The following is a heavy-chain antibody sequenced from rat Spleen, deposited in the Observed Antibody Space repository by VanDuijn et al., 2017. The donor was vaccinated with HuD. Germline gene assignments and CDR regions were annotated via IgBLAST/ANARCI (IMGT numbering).Heavy chain of an antibody. J-gene: IGHJ2*01. CDR2: IWIDGNT. CDR3: ARDRTGPWDY. Sequence: QVQLKASGPGLVQPSQTLSLTCTVSGFSLTSYHVSWVRQPPGKGLEWMGVIWIDGNTAYNSLLKSRLTISRDTSKNQVFLKMNSLQTEDTATYYCARDRTGPWDYWGQGVMVTVSS. D-gene: IGHD3-2*01. CDR1: GFSLTSYH. V-gene: IGHV2-43*01.